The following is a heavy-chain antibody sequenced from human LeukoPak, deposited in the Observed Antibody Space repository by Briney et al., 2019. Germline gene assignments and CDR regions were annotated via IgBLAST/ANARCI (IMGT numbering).Heavy chain of an antibody. D-gene: IGHD6-19*01. CDR3: ARVVYSSGWYKERAYYYYGMDV. CDR2: ISAYNGNT. V-gene: IGHV1-18*01. J-gene: IGHJ6*02. Sequence: ASVKVSCKASGYTFTSYGISWVRQAPGQGLEWMGWISAYNGNTNYAQKLQGRVTMTTDTSTSTAYMELRSLRSDDTAVYYCARVVYSSGWYKERAYYYYGMDVWGQGTTVTVSS. CDR1: GYTFTSYG.